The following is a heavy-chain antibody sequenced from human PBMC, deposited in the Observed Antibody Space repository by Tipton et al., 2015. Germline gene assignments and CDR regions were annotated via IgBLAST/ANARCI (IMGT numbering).Heavy chain of an antibody. CDR3: ARDGGSENYQEGFDY. V-gene: IGHV3-53*01. J-gene: IGHJ4*02. CDR2: IYSGGST. CDR1: GFTVSSNY. D-gene: IGHD3-10*01. Sequence: SLRLSCAASGFTVSSNYMSWVRQAPGKGLEWVSIIYSGGSTYYADSVKGRFTISRDNSKNTLYLQMNSLRAEDTAVYYCARDGGSENYQEGFDYWGQGTLVTVSS.